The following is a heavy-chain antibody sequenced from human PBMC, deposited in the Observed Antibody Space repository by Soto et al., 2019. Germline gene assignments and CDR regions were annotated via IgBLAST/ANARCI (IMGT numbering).Heavy chain of an antibody. D-gene: IGHD2-2*01. CDR3: ARGGRGIVVVPAARRAYNWFDP. J-gene: IGHJ5*02. CDR1: GGSFSGYY. Sequence: PSETLSLTCAVYGGSFSGYYWSWIRQPPGKGLEWIEEINHSGSTNYNPSLKSRVTISVDTSKNQFSLKLSSVTAADTAVYYCARGGRGIVVVPAARRAYNWFDPWGQGTLVTVSS. V-gene: IGHV4-34*01. CDR2: INHSGST.